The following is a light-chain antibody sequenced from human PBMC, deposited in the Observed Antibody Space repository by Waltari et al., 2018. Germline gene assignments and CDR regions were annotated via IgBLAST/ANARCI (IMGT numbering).Light chain of an antibody. Sequence: DIVMTQSPDSLALSLGERATINCRSSQSLLFSSNHKNYLAWYQKKPGQPPKLLIYWASTRDSGVPDRFSGSVSGTDFTLTISGLQAEDVAVYYCQQYFTTPRAFGQGTKVEIK. V-gene: IGKV4-1*01. CDR2: WAS. J-gene: IGKJ1*01. CDR3: QQYFTTPRA. CDR1: QSLLFSSNHKNY.